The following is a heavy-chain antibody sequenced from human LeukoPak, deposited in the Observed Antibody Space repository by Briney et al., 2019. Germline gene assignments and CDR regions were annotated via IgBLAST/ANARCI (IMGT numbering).Heavy chain of an antibody. D-gene: IGHD2-2*01. V-gene: IGHV3-30*02. CDR2: IGYDGDEK. CDR1: GFTFNSYG. J-gene: IGHJ4*02. Sequence: GGSLRLSCAASGFTFNSYGMYWVRQAPGKGLEFVAYIGYDGDEKYYADSVRGRFTISRDNSKNTLYLQMNSLRPEDTAVFYCAKGNVAIPGVVDYWGQGTLVTVSS. CDR3: AKGNVAIPGVVDY.